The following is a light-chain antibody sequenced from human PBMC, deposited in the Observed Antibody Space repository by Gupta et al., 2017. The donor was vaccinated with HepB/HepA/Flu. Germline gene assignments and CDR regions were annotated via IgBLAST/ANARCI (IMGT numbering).Light chain of an antibody. Sequence: DIMMTQPPDALAVSLGERATINCKSSQSILYSSNNLNYLAWYKHKPGQPAKLLIYWASPREAGVPDRFSGSGCRTDLTLAISSRQAEDVAVYYSQQDKNTPQITFGQGTLVEIK. CDR1: QSILYSSNNLNY. CDR3: QQDKNTPQIT. V-gene: IGKV4-1*01. J-gene: IGKJ5*01. CDR2: WAS.